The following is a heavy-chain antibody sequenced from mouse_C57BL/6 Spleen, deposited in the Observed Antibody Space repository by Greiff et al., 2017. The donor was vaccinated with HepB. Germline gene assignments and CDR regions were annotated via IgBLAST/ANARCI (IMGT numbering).Heavy chain of an antibody. Sequence: QVQLQQSGAELVKPGASVKISCKASGYAFSSYWKNWVKQRPGKGLEWIGQIYPGDGDTNYNGKFKGKATLTADKSSSTAYMQLSSLTSEDSAVYFCARVRSNYDFDYWGQGTTLTVSS. V-gene: IGHV1-80*01. CDR2: IYPGDGDT. D-gene: IGHD2-5*01. CDR1: GYAFSSYW. CDR3: ARVRSNYDFDY. J-gene: IGHJ2*01.